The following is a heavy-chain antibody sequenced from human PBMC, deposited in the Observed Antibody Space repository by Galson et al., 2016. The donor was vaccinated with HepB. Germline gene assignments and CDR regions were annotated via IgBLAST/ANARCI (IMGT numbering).Heavy chain of an antibody. CDR3: ARGGRMGTQLWLTYFDY. CDR2: IWYDGSNT. D-gene: IGHD5-18*01. J-gene: IGHJ4*02. Sequence: SLRLSCAASGFLFRNYGMNWVRQAPGKGLEWVAFIWYDGSNTYYGDSVQGRFTISRDNSRNTLYLQMNSLRAEDTAVYYCARGGRMGTQLWLTYFDYWGQGTLVTVSS. CDR1: GFLFRNYG. V-gene: IGHV3-33*01.